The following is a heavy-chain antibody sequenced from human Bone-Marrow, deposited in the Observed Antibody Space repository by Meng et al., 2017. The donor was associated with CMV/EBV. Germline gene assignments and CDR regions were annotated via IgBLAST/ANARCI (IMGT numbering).Heavy chain of an antibody. CDR3: SKGATSSWPYSYYYGMDA. D-gene: IGHD6-13*01. Sequence: GEPLKISCAASGFTFDDYAMHWVRQAPGKGLEWVSLISWDGGSTYYADSVKGRFTISRDNSKNSLYLQMNSLRAEDTALYYCSKGATSSWPYSYYYGMDAWGQGTTVTFSS. J-gene: IGHJ6*02. CDR2: ISWDGGST. CDR1: GFTFDDYA. V-gene: IGHV3-43D*03.